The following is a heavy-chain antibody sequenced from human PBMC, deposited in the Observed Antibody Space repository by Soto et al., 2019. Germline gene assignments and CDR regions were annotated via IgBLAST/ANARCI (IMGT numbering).Heavy chain of an antibody. CDR1: GFTFSNAW. V-gene: IGHV3-15*07. CDR2: IKSKTDGGTT. D-gene: IGHD3-22*01. Sequence: EVQLVESGGGLVKPGGSLRLSCAASGFTFSNAWMNWVRQAPGKGLGWVGRIKSKTDGGTTDYAAPVKGRFTISRDDAKNTLYLQMNSMKTEDTAVYYCTGSDYYDSMNTDYWGQGTLVTVSS. CDR3: TGSDYYDSMNTDY. J-gene: IGHJ4*02.